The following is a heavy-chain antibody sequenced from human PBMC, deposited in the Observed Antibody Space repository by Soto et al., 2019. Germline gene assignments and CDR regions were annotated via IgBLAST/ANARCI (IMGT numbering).Heavy chain of an antibody. CDR2: IYYSGST. V-gene: IGHV4-39*01. CDR3: ARQSLTTVTTFDY. CDR1: GGSISSSSYY. Sequence: PSETLSLTCTVSGGSISSSSYYWGWIRQPPGKGLEWIGSIYYSGSTYYNPSLKSRVTISVDTSKNQFSLKLSSVTAADTAVYYCARQSLTTVTTFDYWGQGTLVTVS. D-gene: IGHD4-17*01. J-gene: IGHJ4*02.